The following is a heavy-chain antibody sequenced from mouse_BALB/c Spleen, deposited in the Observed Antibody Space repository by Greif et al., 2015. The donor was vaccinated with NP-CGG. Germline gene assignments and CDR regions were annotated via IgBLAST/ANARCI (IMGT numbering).Heavy chain of an antibody. V-gene: IGHV2-6-7*01. CDR2: IWGDGST. CDR3: ARDRYDYDGYYAMDY. Sequence: QVQLQQSGPSLVAPSQSLSITCTVSGFSLTGYGVNWVRQPPGKGLEWLGMIWGDGSTDYNSALKSRLSISKDNSKSQVFLKMNSLQTDDTARYYCARDRYDYDGYYAMDYWGQGTSVTVSS. J-gene: IGHJ4*01. D-gene: IGHD2-4*01. CDR1: GFSLTGYG.